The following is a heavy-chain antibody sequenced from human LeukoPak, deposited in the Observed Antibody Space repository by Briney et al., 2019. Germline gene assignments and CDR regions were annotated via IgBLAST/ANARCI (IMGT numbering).Heavy chain of an antibody. CDR2: IYHSENT. CDR1: GGSISNGGYS. J-gene: IGHJ4*02. V-gene: IGHV4-30-2*01. CDR3: AGLVGRYSSGLYYYYFDY. D-gene: IGHD3-22*01. Sequence: SETQSLTCAVSGGSISNGGYSWSWIRQPPGKGLEWIGYIYHSENTYYNPSLKSRVTISEDRSKNQFSLKLSSVTAADTAVYYCAGLVGRYSSGLYYYYFDYWGQGTLVTVSS.